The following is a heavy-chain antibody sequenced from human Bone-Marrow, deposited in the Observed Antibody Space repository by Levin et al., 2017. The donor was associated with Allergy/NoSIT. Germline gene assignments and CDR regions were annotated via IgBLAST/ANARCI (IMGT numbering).Heavy chain of an antibody. J-gene: IGHJ4*02. CDR3: ARLSSGWVSTIDY. CDR2: IYYSGST. CDR1: GGSISSSSYY. Sequence: SETLSLTCTVSGGSISSSSYYWGWIRQPPGKGLEWIGSIYYSGSTYYNPYLKSRVTISVDTSKHQFSLKLSSVTAADTAVYNCARLSSGWVSTIDYWGKGTLVTVSS. D-gene: IGHD6-19*01. V-gene: IGHV4-39*01.